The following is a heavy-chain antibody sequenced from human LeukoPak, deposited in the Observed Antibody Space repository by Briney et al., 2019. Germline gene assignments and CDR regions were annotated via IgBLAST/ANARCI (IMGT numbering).Heavy chain of an antibody. CDR1: GFTFSNFG. V-gene: IGHV3-30*18. CDR3: AKQMAVDYFDY. J-gene: IGHJ4*02. Sequence: PGGSLRLSCAASGFTFSNFGMHWVRQAPGKGLEWVAVISYDGKNEYYTDSVKGRFTISRDNAKNTLYLQMNSLRAEDTAVYYCAKQMAVDYFDYWGQGILVTVSS. D-gene: IGHD5-24*01. CDR2: ISYDGKNE.